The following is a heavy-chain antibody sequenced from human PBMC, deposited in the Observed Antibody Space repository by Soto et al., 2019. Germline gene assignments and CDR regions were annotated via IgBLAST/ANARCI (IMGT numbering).Heavy chain of an antibody. J-gene: IGHJ6*02. Sequence: GGSLRLSCAASGFTFSSYWMHWVRQAPGKGLVWVSRINSDGSSTSYADSVKGRFTISRDNAKNTLYLQMNSLRAEDTAVYYCASPYSTNYYYGMDVWGQGTTVTVSS. D-gene: IGHD6-13*01. CDR2: INSDGSST. CDR1: GFTFSSYW. CDR3: ASPYSTNYYYGMDV. V-gene: IGHV3-74*01.